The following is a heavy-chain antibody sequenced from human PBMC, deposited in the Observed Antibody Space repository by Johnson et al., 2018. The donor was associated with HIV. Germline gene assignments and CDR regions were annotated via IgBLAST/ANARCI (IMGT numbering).Heavy chain of an antibody. V-gene: IGHV3-74*01. CDR3: ARDRAPVYSSSSTPFDALDI. J-gene: IGHJ3*02. CDR1: GFTFSSYW. D-gene: IGHD6-6*01. CDR2: INNDGRST. Sequence: MQLVESGGGLVQPGGSLRLSCAASGFTFSSYWMHWVRQAPGKGLVWVSRINNDGRSTTYADSVKGRFTISRDNAKNTLYLQMNSLRAEDTAVYYCARDRAPVYSSSSTPFDALDIWGQGTVVSVSS.